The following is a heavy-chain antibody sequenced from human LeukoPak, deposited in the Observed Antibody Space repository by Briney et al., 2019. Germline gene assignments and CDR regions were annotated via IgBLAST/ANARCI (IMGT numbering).Heavy chain of an antibody. V-gene: IGHV4-59*11. CDR1: GFTLSAHY. Sequence: GSLRLSCVVSGFTLSAHYMDWIRQPPGKGLEWIGYIYYSGSTNYNPSLQSRVTISVDTSKNQFSLKLSSVTAADTAVYYCARAGVSLFDPWGQGTLVTVSS. D-gene: IGHD3-16*01. J-gene: IGHJ5*02. CDR2: IYYSGST. CDR3: ARAGVSLFDP.